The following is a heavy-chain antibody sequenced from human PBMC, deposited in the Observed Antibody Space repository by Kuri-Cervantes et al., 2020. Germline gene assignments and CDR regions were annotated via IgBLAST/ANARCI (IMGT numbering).Heavy chain of an antibody. J-gene: IGHJ6*02. CDR1: GFTFSSDG. D-gene: IGHD3-3*01. Sequence: GESLXISXAASGFTFSSDGMHWVRQAPGKGLEWVAVIWYDGINKYYADSVKGRFTISRDNSKNTLYLQMNSLRAEDTAVYYCAKNGDFWSCYYYYGMDVWGQGTTVTVSS. CDR2: IWYDGINK. CDR3: AKNGDFWSCYYYYGMDV. V-gene: IGHV3-30*02.